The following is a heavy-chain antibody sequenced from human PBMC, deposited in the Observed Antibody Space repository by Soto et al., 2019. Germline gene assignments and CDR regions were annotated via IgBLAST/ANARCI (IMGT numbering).Heavy chain of an antibody. CDR3: ARGDYVWGSYQKFGGSYGMDV. D-gene: IGHD3-16*02. Sequence: VKVSCKASGGTFSSYAISWVRQAPGQGLEWMGGIIPIFGTANYAQKFQGRVTITADESTSTAYMELSSLRSEDTAVYYCARGDYVWGSYQKFGGSYGMDVWGQGPTVTVYS. CDR2: IIPIFGTA. CDR1: GGTFSSYA. V-gene: IGHV1-69*13. J-gene: IGHJ6*02.